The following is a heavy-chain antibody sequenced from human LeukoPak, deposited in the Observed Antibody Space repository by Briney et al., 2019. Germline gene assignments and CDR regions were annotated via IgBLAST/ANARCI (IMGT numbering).Heavy chain of an antibody. CDR1: GGSISSYY. J-gene: IGHJ6*03. CDR3: AIPPPYSSSSDYYYYYMDV. V-gene: IGHV4-4*09. CDR2: IYTSGST. D-gene: IGHD6-6*01. Sequence: SETPSLTCTVSGGSISSYYWSWIRQPPGKGLEWIGYIYTSGSTNYNPSLKSRVTISVDTFKNQFSLKLSSVTAADTAVYYCAIPPPYSSSSDYYYYYMDVWGKGTTVTVSS.